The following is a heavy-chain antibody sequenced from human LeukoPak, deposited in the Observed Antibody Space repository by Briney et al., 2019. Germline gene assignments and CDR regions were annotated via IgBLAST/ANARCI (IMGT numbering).Heavy chain of an antibody. D-gene: IGHD6-19*01. J-gene: IGHJ4*02. CDR3: ATLRPYSSGWYNDY. Sequence: ASVKVSCKVSGYTLTELSMHWVRQAPGKGLESMGGFDPEDGETIYAQKFQGRVTMTEDTSTDTAYMELSSLRSEDTAVYYCATLRPYSSGWYNDYWGQGTLVTVSS. CDR2: FDPEDGET. V-gene: IGHV1-24*01. CDR1: GYTLTELS.